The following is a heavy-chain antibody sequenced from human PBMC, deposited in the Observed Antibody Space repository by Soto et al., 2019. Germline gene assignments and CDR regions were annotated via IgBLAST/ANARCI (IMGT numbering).Heavy chain of an antibody. J-gene: IGHJ4*02. CDR3: ARDLVSGSDFWRAYNGGYFDY. CDR1: GYTFRNYG. Sequence: ASVKVSCKASGYTFRNYGITWVRQAPGQGLEWMAWISPYNGNTNYAQDLQGRVTMTTDTSTSTAYMELRSLTSEDTAMYYCARDLVSGSDFWRAYNGGYFDYWGQGALVTVSS. V-gene: IGHV1-18*01. D-gene: IGHD3-3*01. CDR2: ISPYNGNT.